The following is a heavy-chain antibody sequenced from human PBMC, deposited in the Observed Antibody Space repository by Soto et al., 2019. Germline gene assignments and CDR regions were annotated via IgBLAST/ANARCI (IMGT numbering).Heavy chain of an antibody. J-gene: IGHJ6*02. D-gene: IGHD3-3*01. CDR3: ARQRVIKIFGVLNWFDV. CDR2: IYYSGST. Sequence: PSETLSLTCTVSGGSISSSSYYWGWIRQPPGKGLEWIGSIYYSGSTYYNPSLKSRVTISVDTSNNQFSLKLSSVTAADTAVYYCARQRVIKIFGVLNWFDVWGQGTTVAVSS. V-gene: IGHV4-39*01. CDR1: GGSISSSSYY.